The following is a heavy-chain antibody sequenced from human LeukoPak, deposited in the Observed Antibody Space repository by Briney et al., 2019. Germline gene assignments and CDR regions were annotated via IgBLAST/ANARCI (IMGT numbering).Heavy chain of an antibody. CDR3: ARDHRVTLVRGVVEAFDM. CDR1: GFTLSTYA. Sequence: GGSLRLSCAASGFTLSTYAVHWVRQAPGTGLEWVAFISYDGSNEFYADSVKGRFTISRDNSKNTLYLQMNSLRTEDTAVYYCARDHRVTLVRGVVEAFDMWGRGTMVTVSS. J-gene: IGHJ3*02. CDR2: ISYDGSNE. V-gene: IGHV3-30-3*01. D-gene: IGHD3-10*01.